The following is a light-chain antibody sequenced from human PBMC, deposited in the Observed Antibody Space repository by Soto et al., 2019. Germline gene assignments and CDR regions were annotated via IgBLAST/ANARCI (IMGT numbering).Light chain of an antibody. CDR3: QQRSNWPPIT. V-gene: IGKV3-11*01. J-gene: IGKJ5*01. CDR1: QSVSSN. Sequence: EIVLPQSHGTLSLSPGERATLSCRASQSVSSNLAWYQQKPGQAPRLLIYDASNRATGIPARFSGSGSGTDFTLTISSLEPEDFAVYYCQQRSNWPPITFGQGTRLEIK. CDR2: DAS.